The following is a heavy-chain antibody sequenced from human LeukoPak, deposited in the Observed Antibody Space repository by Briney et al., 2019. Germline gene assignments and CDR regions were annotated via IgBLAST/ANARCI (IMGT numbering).Heavy chain of an antibody. CDR2: INHSGST. CDR3: AREGSVAGTSGFDP. Sequence: PGGSLRLSCAASGFTFSSYSMNWVRQPPGKGLEWIGEINHSGSTNYNPSLKSRVTISVDTSKNQFSLKLSSVTAADTAVYYCAREGSVAGTSGFDPWGQGTLVTVSS. V-gene: IGHV4-34*01. D-gene: IGHD6-19*01. CDR1: GFTFSSYS. J-gene: IGHJ5*02.